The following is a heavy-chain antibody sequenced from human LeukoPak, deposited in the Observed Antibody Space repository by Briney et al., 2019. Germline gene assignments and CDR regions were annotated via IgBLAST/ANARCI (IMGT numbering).Heavy chain of an antibody. CDR3: ARGSGVTPDY. CDR1: GFTFSNNW. CDR2: INSGGSTT. V-gene: IGHV3-74*01. Sequence: GGSLRLSCAASGFTFSNNWMHWVRQAPGKGLGWVSRINSGGSTTNYADSVKGRFTIFRDNAKNTLYLQMNSLRADDTAVYFCARGSGVTPDYWGQGTLVTVSS. D-gene: IGHD2-21*02. J-gene: IGHJ4*02.